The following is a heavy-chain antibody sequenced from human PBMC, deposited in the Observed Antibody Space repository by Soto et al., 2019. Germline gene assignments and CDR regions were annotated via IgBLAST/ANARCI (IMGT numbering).Heavy chain of an antibody. CDR1: GFTFSSYD. J-gene: IGHJ3*02. Sequence: VQLVESGGGSVQPGGSLRLSCAASGFTFSSYDMHWVRQATGKGLEWVSAIGTAGDTYYPGSVKGRFTISRENAKNSLYLQMNSLRAEDTAVYYCARGHVGAKSGAFDIWGQGTMVTVSS. CDR2: IGTAGDT. D-gene: IGHD1-26*01. CDR3: ARGHVGAKSGAFDI. V-gene: IGHV3-13*01.